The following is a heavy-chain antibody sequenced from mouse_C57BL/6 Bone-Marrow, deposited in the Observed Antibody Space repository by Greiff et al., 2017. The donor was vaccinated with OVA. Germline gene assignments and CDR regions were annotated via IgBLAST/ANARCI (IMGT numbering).Heavy chain of an antibody. D-gene: IGHD1-1*01. CDR1: GFSLTSYG. CDR3: AIYYRDRYNGFPLFAY. Sequence: QVHVKQSGPGLVQPSQSLSITCTVSGFSLTSYGVHWVRQSPGKGLEWLGVIWRGGSTDYTAAFMSRLSLTKDNSKSQVFFSMISLQANDTAVYYCAIYYRDRYNGFPLFAYWGQGTLVTVSA. J-gene: IGHJ3*01. CDR2: IWRGGST. V-gene: IGHV2-5*01.